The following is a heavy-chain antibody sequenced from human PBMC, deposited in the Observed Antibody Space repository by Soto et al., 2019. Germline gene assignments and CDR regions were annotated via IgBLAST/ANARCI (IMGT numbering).Heavy chain of an antibody. V-gene: IGHV3-13*05. CDR2: IGTAGDP. Sequence: EEQLVESGGGLVQPGGSLRLSCVASGFILSGYDMHWVRQATGEGLEWVSAIGTAGDPYYSGSVTGRFTISRGTAENSVYLQMTSLRAGDTAVYYCARAGYDSSGYYFYAMDVWGPGTTVTVSS. J-gene: IGHJ6*02. CDR1: GFILSGYD. CDR3: ARAGYDSSGYYFYAMDV. D-gene: IGHD3-22*01.